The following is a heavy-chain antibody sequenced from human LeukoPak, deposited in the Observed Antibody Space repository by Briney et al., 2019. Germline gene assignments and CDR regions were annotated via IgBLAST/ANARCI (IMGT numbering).Heavy chain of an antibody. Sequence: GALRLSCASSGFTLSSYGMHWVRQAPGKGLEWVAAASFDGSNKYYTDSVKGRFTVSRDNSKNTLYLQMNSLRPDDTTAYHCAKAGKKRAEPGNFDYWGQGSLVTASS. D-gene: IGHD1-14*01. J-gene: IGHJ4*02. CDR1: GFTLSSYG. CDR3: AKAGKKRAEPGNFDY. CDR2: ASFDGSNK. V-gene: IGHV3-30*18.